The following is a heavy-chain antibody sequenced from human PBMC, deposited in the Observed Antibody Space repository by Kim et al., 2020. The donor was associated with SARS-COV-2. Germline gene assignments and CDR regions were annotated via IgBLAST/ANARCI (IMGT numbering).Heavy chain of an antibody. CDR3: ARRWPVVPAAMVKSPGGYYYYGMDV. D-gene: IGHD2-2*01. CDR2: INHSGST. J-gene: IGHJ6*02. CDR1: GGSFSGYY. V-gene: IGHV4-34*01. Sequence: SETLSLTCAVYGGSFSGYYWSWIRQPPGKGLEWIGEINHSGSTNYNPSLKSRVTISVDTSKNQFSLKLSSVTAADTAVYYCARRWPVVPAAMVKSPGGYYYYGMDVWGQGTTVTVSS.